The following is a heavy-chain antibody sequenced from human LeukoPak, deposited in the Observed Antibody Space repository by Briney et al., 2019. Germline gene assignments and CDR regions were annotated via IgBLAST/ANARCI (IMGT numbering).Heavy chain of an antibody. J-gene: IGHJ6*02. D-gene: IGHD1-26*01. CDR1: GCTLPELS. V-gene: IGHV1-18*01. CDR3: ARGRTSGSYHTNPNPYYYYGMDV. Sequence: VAETVSRKVCGCTLPELSIHGVRQPPAKGLAGMGWISAYNCDTNYAQKLQGRVTMTTDTSTSTAYMELRSLRSDDTAVYYCARGRTSGSYHTNPNPYYYYGMDVWGQGTTVTVSS. CDR2: ISAYNCDT.